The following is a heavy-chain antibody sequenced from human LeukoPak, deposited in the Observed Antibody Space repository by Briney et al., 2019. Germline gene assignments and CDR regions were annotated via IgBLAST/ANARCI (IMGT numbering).Heavy chain of an antibody. V-gene: IGHV2-5*01. J-gene: IGHJ4*02. CDR3: AHSREYYYDSSGYYFDY. Sequence: SGPTLVNPTQTLTLTCTFSGFSLSTSGVGVGWIRQPPGKALEWLALIYWNDDKRYSPSLKSRLTITKDTSKNQVVLTMTNMDPVDTATYYCAHSREYYYDSSGYYFDYWGQGTLVTVSS. CDR1: GFSLSTSGVG. CDR2: IYWNDDK. D-gene: IGHD3-22*01.